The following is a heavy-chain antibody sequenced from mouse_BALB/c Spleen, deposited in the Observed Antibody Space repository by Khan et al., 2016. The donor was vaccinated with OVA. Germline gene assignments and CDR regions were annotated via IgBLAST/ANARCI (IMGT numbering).Heavy chain of an antibody. CDR1: GFTFSSYS. Sequence: EVELVESGGGLVKPGGSLRLSCAASGFTFSSYSMSWVRQTPEKRLEWVATITSGGSYTYYPDSVQGRFTLYRDNSKNTLYLQMSSLKSEDTAIYYCTRDRNYYGSSFYFDYWGQGTTLTVSS. J-gene: IGHJ2*01. CDR2: ITSGGSYT. CDR3: TRDRNYYGSSFYFDY. V-gene: IGHV5-6-4*01. D-gene: IGHD1-1*01.